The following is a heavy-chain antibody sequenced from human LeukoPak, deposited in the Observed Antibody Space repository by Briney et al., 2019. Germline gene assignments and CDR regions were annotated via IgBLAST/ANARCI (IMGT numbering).Heavy chain of an antibody. J-gene: IGHJ4*02. D-gene: IGHD4-17*01. V-gene: IGHV1-18*01. Sequence: WITTYNGNTNYAQKLQGRVTMITDTSTSTAYMDLRGLRSDDTAVYYCARGYDYGDYVGDFDYWGQGTLVTVSS. CDR2: ITTYNGNT. CDR3: ARGYDYGDYVGDFDY.